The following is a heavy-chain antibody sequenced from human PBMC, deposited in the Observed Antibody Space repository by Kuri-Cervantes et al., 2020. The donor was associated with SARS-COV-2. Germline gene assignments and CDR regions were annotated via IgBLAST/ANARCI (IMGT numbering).Heavy chain of an antibody. V-gene: IGHV3-69-1*01. Sequence: GESLKISCAASEFTFSDYYMNWVRQAPGKGLEWVSSISSSSTIYYADSVKGRFTISRDNAKNMLFLQMNSLRAEDTAVYYCVRDGDHWNFDYWGQGTLVTVSS. CDR2: ISSSSTI. J-gene: IGHJ4*02. D-gene: IGHD1-1*01. CDR1: EFTFSDYY. CDR3: VRDGDHWNFDY.